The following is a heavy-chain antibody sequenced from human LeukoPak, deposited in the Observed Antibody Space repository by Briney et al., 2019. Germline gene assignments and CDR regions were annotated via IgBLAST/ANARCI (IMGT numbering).Heavy chain of an antibody. Sequence: SETLSLTCTVSGGSISTYYWSWIRQPPGKGLEWIGYVFHTGSTNYNPSLKSRVTISVDTSKNQFSLKLSSVTAADTAVYYCARDRGSQPFIDYWGQGTLVTVSS. CDR1: GGSISTYY. CDR2: VFHTGST. CDR3: ARDRGSQPFIDY. J-gene: IGHJ4*02. V-gene: IGHV4-59*01. D-gene: IGHD1-26*01.